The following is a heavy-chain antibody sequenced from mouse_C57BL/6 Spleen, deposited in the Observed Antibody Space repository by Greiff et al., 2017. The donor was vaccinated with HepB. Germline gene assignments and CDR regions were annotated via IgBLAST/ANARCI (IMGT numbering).Heavy chain of an antibody. Sequence: DVKLVESEGGLVQPGSSMKLSCTASGFTFSDYYMAWVRQVPEKGLEWVANINYDGSSTYYLDSLKSRFIISRDNAKNILYLQMSSLKSEDTATYYCARGDYEFAYWGQGTLVTVSA. V-gene: IGHV5-16*01. CDR3: ARGDYEFAY. D-gene: IGHD2-4*01. CDR1: GFTFSDYY. J-gene: IGHJ3*01. CDR2: INYDGSST.